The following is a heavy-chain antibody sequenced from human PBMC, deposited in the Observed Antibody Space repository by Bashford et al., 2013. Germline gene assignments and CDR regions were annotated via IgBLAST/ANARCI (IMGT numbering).Heavy chain of an antibody. Sequence: GESLKISCKGSGYSFTSYWIGWVRQMPGKGLEWMGIIYPGDSDTRYSPSFQGQVTISADKSISTAYLQWSSLKASDTAMYYCARRRILGTVTTRSGNWFDPWGQGTLVTVSS. D-gene: IGHD4-11*01. J-gene: IGHJ5*02. CDR3: ARRRILGTVTTRSGNWFDP. V-gene: IGHV5-51*01. CDR1: GYSFTSYW. CDR2: IYPGDSDT.